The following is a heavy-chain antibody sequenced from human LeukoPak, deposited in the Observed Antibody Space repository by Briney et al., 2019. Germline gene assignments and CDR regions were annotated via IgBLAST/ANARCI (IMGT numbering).Heavy chain of an antibody. CDR2: INPNSGGT. J-gene: IGHJ4*02. V-gene: IGHV1-2*06. Sequence: AASVKVSCKASGYTLTDYYMHWVRQAPGQGLEWMGRINPNSGGTNYAQKFQGRVTMTRDTSISTAYMELSRLRSDDTAVYYCARYYDFWSAPPSGFDYWGQGTLVTVSS. D-gene: IGHD3-3*01. CDR1: GYTLTDYY. CDR3: ARYYDFWSAPPSGFDY.